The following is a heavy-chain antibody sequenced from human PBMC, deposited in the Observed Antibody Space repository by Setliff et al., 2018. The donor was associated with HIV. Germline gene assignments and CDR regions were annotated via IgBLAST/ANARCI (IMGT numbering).Heavy chain of an antibody. D-gene: IGHD2-15*01. V-gene: IGHV1-46*01. CDR2: INPNEIMA. CDR3: ARDRGGSWTFDH. CDR1: GYIFTSQH. J-gene: IGHJ4*02. Sequence: ASVKVSCKTSGYIFTSQHLHWVRQAPGQGLEWMGFINPNEIMAHYAQKFQDRVALTRDTSTGTVYMELRSLRSEDTAVYCCARDRGGSWTFDHWGQGTLVTVSS.